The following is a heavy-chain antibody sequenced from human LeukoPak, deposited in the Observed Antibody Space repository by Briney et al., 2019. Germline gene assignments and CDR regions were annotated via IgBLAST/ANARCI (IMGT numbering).Heavy chain of an antibody. CDR2: INHSGST. Sequence: SENLSLTCAVYGGSFSGYYWSWIRQPPGKGLEWIGEINHSGSTNYNPSLKSRVTVSVDTSKNQFSLKLSSVTAADTAVYYCARGRGRIAAAGTGYFQHWGQGTLVTVSS. CDR3: ARGRGRIAAAGTGYFQH. V-gene: IGHV4-34*01. CDR1: GGSFSGYY. D-gene: IGHD6-13*01. J-gene: IGHJ1*01.